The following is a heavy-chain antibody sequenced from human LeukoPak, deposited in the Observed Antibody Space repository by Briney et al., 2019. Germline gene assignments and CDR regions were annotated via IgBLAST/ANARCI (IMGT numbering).Heavy chain of an antibody. CDR1: GFTFSSYW. J-gene: IGHJ4*02. V-gene: IGHV3-74*01. Sequence: PGGSLRLSCAASGFTFSSYWMHWVRQAPGQGLVWVSRINSDGSSTSYADSVKGRFTISRDNAKNTLYLQMNSLRAEDTAVYYCARGGDTAMVIWGQGTLVTVSS. CDR2: INSDGSST. D-gene: IGHD5-18*01. CDR3: ARGGDTAMVI.